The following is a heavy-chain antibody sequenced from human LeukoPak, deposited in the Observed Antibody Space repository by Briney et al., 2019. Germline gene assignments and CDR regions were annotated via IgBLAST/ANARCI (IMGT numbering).Heavy chain of an antibody. V-gene: IGHV3-7*01. CDR3: ARVPPYGDYRGDSQPADY. J-gene: IGHJ4*02. Sequence: PGGSLRLSCAASGFTFSSYWMSWVRQAPGKGLEWVANIKQDGSEKYYVDSVKGRFTISRDNAKNPLYLQMNSLRAEDTAVYYCARVPPYGDYRGDSQPADYWGQGTLVTVSS. D-gene: IGHD4-17*01. CDR1: GFTFSSYW. CDR2: IKQDGSEK.